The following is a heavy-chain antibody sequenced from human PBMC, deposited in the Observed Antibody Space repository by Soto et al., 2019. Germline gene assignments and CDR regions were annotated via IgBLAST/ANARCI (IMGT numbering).Heavy chain of an antibody. D-gene: IGHD3-22*01. Sequence: GASVKVSCKASGCTFTGYYMHWVRQAPGQGLEWMGWINPNSGGTNYAQKFQGRVTMTRDTSISTAYMELSRLRSDDTAVYYCARIYYDSSGYFPFDYWGQGTLVTVSS. CDR1: GCTFTGYY. J-gene: IGHJ4*02. CDR3: ARIYYDSSGYFPFDY. CDR2: INPNSGGT. V-gene: IGHV1-2*02.